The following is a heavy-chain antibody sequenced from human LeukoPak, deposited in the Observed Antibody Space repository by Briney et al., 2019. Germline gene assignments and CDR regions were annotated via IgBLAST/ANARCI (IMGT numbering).Heavy chain of an antibody. CDR2: IKHSGST. D-gene: IGHD3-22*01. CDR1: GGSFSGYY. Sequence: SETLSLTCAVYGGSFSGYYWSWIRQPPGKGLEWIGEIKHSGSTNYHPSLKSRVTISVDTSKNQFSLKLRSVTAADTAVYYCARSRRVPYSSGYYYGSSLETYYFDYWGQGTLVTVSS. J-gene: IGHJ4*02. CDR3: ARSRRVPYSSGYYYGSSLETYYFDY. V-gene: IGHV4-34*01.